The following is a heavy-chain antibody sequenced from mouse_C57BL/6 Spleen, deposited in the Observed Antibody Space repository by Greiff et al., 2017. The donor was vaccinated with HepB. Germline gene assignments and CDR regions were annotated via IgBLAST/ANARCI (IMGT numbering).Heavy chain of an antibody. Sequence: VQLQQPGAELVRPGTSVKLSCKASGYTFTSYWMHWVKQRPGQGLEWIGVIDPSDSYTNYNQKFKGKATLTVDTSSSTAYMQLSSLTSEDSAVYYCAREGLRRGFDVWGTGTTVTVSS. D-gene: IGHD2-4*01. CDR1: GYTFTSYW. V-gene: IGHV1-59*01. CDR3: AREGLRRGFDV. CDR2: IDPSDSYT. J-gene: IGHJ1*03.